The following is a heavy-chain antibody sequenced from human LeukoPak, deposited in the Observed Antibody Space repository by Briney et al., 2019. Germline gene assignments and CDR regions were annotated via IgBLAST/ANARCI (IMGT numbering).Heavy chain of an antibody. Sequence: SVKVSCKASGGTFSSYAISWVRQAPGQGLEWMGGIIPILGTANYAQKFQGRVTITTDESTSTAYMELSSLRSEDTAVYYCARSMGSLDYFDYWGQGTLVTVSS. J-gene: IGHJ4*02. D-gene: IGHD1-26*01. V-gene: IGHV1-69*05. CDR2: IIPILGTA. CDR1: GGTFSSYA. CDR3: ARSMGSLDYFDY.